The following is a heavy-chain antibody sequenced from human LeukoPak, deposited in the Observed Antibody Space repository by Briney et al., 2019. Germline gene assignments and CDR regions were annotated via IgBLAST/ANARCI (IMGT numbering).Heavy chain of an antibody. V-gene: IGHV1-18*01. D-gene: IGHD4-17*01. CDR1: GYTFTSYG. Sequence: ASVKVSCKASGYTFTSYGISWVRQAPGQGLEWMGWISPYYGKAKYAQKLQGRVTMTTDTSTSPAYLELRSLGSYDRAVYYCAKDYYGDPDYWGQGTLVTVSS. CDR3: AKDYYGDPDY. J-gene: IGHJ4*02. CDR2: ISPYYGKA.